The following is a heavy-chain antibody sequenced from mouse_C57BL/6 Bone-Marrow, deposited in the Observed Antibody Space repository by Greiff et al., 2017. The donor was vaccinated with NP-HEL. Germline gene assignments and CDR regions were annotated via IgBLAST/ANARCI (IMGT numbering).Heavy chain of an antibody. CDR1: GYTFTSYW. D-gene: IGHD1-1*01. Sequence: VQLQQPGAELVRPGSSVKLSCKASGYTFTSYWMHWVKQRPIQGLEWIGNIDPSDSETHYNQKFKDKATLTVDKSSSTAYMQLSSLTSEDSAVYYCARRSRYYYGSSNYWGQGTTLTVSS. CDR3: ARRSRYYYGSSNY. V-gene: IGHV1-52*01. CDR2: IDPSDSET. J-gene: IGHJ2*01.